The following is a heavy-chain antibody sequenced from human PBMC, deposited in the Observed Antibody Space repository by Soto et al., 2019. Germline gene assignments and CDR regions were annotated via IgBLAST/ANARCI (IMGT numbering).Heavy chain of an antibody. J-gene: IGHJ5*02. V-gene: IGHV1-18*01. CDR2: ISGYNGDT. CDR3: ARLVSYNWFDP. CDR1: GYTFTTDG. Sequence: ASVKVSCKTSGYTFTTDGISWVRQAPGQGLEWMGWISGYNGDTNYAQKLQGRVTMTTDTSTTTAYMELRSLRSDDTAMYYCARLVSYNWFDPWGQGTLVTVS.